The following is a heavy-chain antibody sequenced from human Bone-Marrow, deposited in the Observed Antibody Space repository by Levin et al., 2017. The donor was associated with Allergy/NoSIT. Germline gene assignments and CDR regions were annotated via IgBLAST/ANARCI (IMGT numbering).Heavy chain of an antibody. D-gene: IGHD4-17*01. CDR2: ISDEGSNE. CDR1: GFTFSTYA. V-gene: IGHV3-30-3*01. Sequence: GGSLRLSCAASGFTFSTYAMYWVRQAPGKGLEWVAVISDEGSNEYYGDSVKGRFTISRDNSKNTLFLQMNSLRGEDTAVYYCARGGTTVTTSPKHWGQGTLVTVSS. CDR3: ARGGTTVTTSPKH. J-gene: IGHJ4*02.